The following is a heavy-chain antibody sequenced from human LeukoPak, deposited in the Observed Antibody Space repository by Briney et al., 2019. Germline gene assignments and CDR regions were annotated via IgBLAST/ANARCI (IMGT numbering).Heavy chain of an antibody. V-gene: IGHV4-34*01. Sequence: SGTLSLTCAVYGGSFSGYYWSWIRQPPGKGLEWIGEINHSGSTNYNPSLKSRVTISADTSKNQFSLKLSSVTAADTAVYYCARGVSGSGRLVDYWGQGTLVTVSS. D-gene: IGHD3-10*01. CDR3: ARGVSGSGRLVDY. J-gene: IGHJ4*02. CDR1: GGSFSGYY. CDR2: INHSGST.